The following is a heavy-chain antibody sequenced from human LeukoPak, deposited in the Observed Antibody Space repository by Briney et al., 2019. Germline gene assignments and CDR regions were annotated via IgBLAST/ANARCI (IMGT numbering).Heavy chain of an antibody. Sequence: PGGSLRLSCAASGFIFSNYGMHWVRQAPGKGLEWVAVVSYDGSNKYYADSVKGRFTISRDNSKNTLYLQMNSLRAEDAAVYYCAKESTVEYFQHWGQGTLVTVSS. CDR1: GFIFSNYG. CDR3: AKESTVEYFQH. D-gene: IGHD4-11*01. J-gene: IGHJ1*01. CDR2: VSYDGSNK. V-gene: IGHV3-30*18.